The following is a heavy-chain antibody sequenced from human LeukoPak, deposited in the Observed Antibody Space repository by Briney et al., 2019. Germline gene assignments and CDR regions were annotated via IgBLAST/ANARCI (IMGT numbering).Heavy chain of an antibody. Sequence: LAGGSLRLSCAASGFTYSGHWMSWVRQAPGKGLEWVANINRGGSDKYYVDSVKGRFTISRDNANNLPYLQMNSLRGEDTAVYYCTRDRSRAGDDWGQGTLVTVSS. V-gene: IGHV3-7*01. CDR3: TRDRSRAGDD. J-gene: IGHJ4*02. CDR1: GFTYSGHW. CDR2: INRGGSDK. D-gene: IGHD6-25*01.